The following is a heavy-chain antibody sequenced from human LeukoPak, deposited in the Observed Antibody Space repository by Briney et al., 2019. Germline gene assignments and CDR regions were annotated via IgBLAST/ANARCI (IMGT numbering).Heavy chain of an antibody. V-gene: IGHV4-38-2*02. CDR2: INHSGST. Sequence: SETLSLTCTVSGYSISSGYYWGWIRQPPGKGLEWIGEINHSGSTNYNPSLKSRVTISVDTSKNQFSLKLTSVTAADTAVYYCARQTGSGLFILPGGQGTLVTVSS. CDR3: ARQTGSGLFILP. CDR1: GYSISSGYY. D-gene: IGHD3/OR15-3a*01. J-gene: IGHJ4*02.